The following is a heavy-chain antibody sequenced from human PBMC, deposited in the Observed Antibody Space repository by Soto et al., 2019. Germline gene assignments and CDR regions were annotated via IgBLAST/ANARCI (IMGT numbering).Heavy chain of an antibody. J-gene: IGHJ5*02. V-gene: IGHV6-1*01. Sequence: KQSQILSLTCAISGDSVSSNSAAWNWIRQSPSRGLEWLGRTYYRSKWYNDYAVSVKSRITINPDTSKNQFSLQLNSVTPEDTAVYYCARNQELRDGYNLFSFQNNWFDPWGQGTLVTVSS. D-gene: IGHD5-12*01. CDR3: ARNQELRDGYNLFSFQNNWFDP. CDR1: GDSVSSNSAA. CDR2: TYYRSKWYN.